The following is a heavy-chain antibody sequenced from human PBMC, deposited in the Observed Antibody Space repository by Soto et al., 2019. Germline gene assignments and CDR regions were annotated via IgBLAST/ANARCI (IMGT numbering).Heavy chain of an antibody. J-gene: IGHJ3*02. CDR1: GYSFTSYW. CDR3: ARLSYSGSYYRRDAFDI. D-gene: IGHD1-26*01. CDR2: IYPGDSDT. V-gene: IGHV5-51*01. Sequence: GESLKSSCKGSGYSFTSYWIGWVRQMPVKGLEWMGIIYPGDSDTRYSPSFQGQVTISADKSISTAYLQWSSLKASDTAMYYCARLSYSGSYYRRDAFDIWGQGTMVTVSS.